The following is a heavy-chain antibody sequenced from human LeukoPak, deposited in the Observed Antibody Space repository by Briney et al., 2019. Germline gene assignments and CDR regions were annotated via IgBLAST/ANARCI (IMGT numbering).Heavy chain of an antibody. V-gene: IGHV4-34*01. CDR1: GGSFSGYY. D-gene: IGHD3-10*01. J-gene: IGHJ4*02. CDR3: ARHYASGTYPLDY. Sequence: PSETLSLTCAVYGGSFSGYYWSWIRQPPGKGLEWIGEINHSGSTNYNPSLKSRVTISVDTSKNQFSLTLSSVTAADTAVYYCARHYASGTYPLDYWGQGTLVTVSS. CDR2: INHSGST.